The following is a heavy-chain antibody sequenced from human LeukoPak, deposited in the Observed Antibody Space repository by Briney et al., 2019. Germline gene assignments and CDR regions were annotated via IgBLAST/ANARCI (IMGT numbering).Heavy chain of an antibody. D-gene: IGHD5-24*01. V-gene: IGHV1-69*05. CDR3: ARGVVEMATIENYYFDY. J-gene: IGHJ4*02. CDR1: GGTFSSYA. Sequence: SXXVSCKASGGTFSSYAISWVRQAPGQGGEWMGGIITIFGTANYAQKFQGRVTNTTDEDTRKAYMELRSLRSEDTAVYYCARGVVEMATIENYYFDYWGQGTLVTVSS. CDR2: IITIFGTA.